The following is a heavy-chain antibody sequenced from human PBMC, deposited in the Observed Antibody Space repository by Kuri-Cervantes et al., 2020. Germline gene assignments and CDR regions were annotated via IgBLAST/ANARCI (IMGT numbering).Heavy chain of an antibody. D-gene: IGHD2-15*01. V-gene: IGHV4-39*01. CDR1: GGSVSSTSHY. CDR3: ARRAPGIVVVVAATRSYYFDY. Sequence: SETLSLTCTVSGGSVSSTSHYWGWIRQPPGKGLEWIGSIYYSGSTYYNPSLKSRVTISVDTSKNQFSLKLSSVTAADTAVYYCARRAPGIVVVVAATRSYYFDYWGQGTLVTVSS. CDR2: IYYSGST. J-gene: IGHJ4*02.